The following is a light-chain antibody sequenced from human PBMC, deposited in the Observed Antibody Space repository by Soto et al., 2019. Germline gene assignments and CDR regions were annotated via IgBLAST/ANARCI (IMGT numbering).Light chain of an antibody. J-gene: IGKJ5*01. CDR1: QSISTW. Sequence: DIQMTQSPSTLSASVGDRVSITCRASQSISTWLAWYQQKPGKAPKLLIYDASSLESGVPSSFSGSGSGTEFTLTISSLQPDDFAVYYCQQYGSSPPKTFGQGTRLEIK. CDR3: QQYGSSPPKT. V-gene: IGKV1-5*01. CDR2: DAS.